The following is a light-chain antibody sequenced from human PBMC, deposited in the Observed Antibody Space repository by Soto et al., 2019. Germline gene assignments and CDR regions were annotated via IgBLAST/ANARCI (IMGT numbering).Light chain of an antibody. J-gene: IGLJ3*02. Sequence: QSVLTQPASVSVSPGQTVTISCSGSYSNVGYIYVSWYQQVPGAGPKLLIYDNDKRPSGIPDRFSGSKSGTSATLGITGLQTGDEADYYCGAWDNNLSVMVFGGGTKLTVL. CDR2: DND. V-gene: IGLV1-51*01. CDR1: YSNVGYIY. CDR3: GAWDNNLSVMV.